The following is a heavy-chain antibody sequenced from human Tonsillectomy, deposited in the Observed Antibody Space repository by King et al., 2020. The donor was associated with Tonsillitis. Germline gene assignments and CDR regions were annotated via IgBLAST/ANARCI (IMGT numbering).Heavy chain of an antibody. CDR1: GFTFSSYA. V-gene: IGHV3-23*04. Sequence: EVQLVESGGGLVQPGGSLRLSCAASGFTFSSYAMSWVRQAPGKGLEWVSTITGSGGSTYYADSVKGRFTISRDNSKNTLYLQMNSLRAEDTAVYYCAKDTSYYDSSGYSNWGQGTLGTVSS. J-gene: IGHJ4*02. D-gene: IGHD3-22*01. CDR3: AKDTSYYDSSGYSN. CDR2: ITGSGGST.